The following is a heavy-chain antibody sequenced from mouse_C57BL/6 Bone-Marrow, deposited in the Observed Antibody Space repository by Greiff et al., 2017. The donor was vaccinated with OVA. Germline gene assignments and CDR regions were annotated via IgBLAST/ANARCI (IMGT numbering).Heavy chain of an antibody. Sequence: VQLQQSGAELMKPGASVKLSCKATGYTFTGYWIEWVKQRPGHGLEWIGEILPGSGSTNYNEKFKGKATFTADTSSNTAYMQLSSLTTEDYAIYYCASYGSSLSYWYFDVWGTGTTVTVSS. V-gene: IGHV1-9*01. CDR3: ASYGSSLSYWYFDV. J-gene: IGHJ1*03. CDR2: ILPGSGST. CDR1: GYTFTGYW. D-gene: IGHD1-1*01.